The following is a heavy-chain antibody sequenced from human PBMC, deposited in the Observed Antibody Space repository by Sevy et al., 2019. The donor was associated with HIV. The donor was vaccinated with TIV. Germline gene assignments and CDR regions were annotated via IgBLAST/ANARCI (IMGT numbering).Heavy chain of an antibody. CDR2: INHSGST. D-gene: IGHD3-3*01. CDR3: ARESAQESFWSGYLLYYWYFDL. J-gene: IGHJ2*01. V-gene: IGHV4-34*01. CDR1: GGSFSGYY. Sequence: SETLSLTCAVYGGSFSGYYWSWIRQPPGKGLEWIGEINHSGSTNYNPSLKSRVTISVDTSKNQFSLKLSSVTAADTAVYYCARESAQESFWSGYLLYYWYFDLWGRGTLVTVSS.